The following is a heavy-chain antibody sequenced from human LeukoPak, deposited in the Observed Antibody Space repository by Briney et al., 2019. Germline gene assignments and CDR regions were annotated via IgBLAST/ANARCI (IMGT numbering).Heavy chain of an antibody. CDR2: IWYDGSNK. D-gene: IGHD2-15*01. J-gene: IGHJ6*02. Sequence: GGSLRLSCAASGFTFSSYGMHWVRQAPGKGLEWVAVIWYDGSNKYYADSVEGRFTISRDNSKNTLYLQMNSLRAEDTAVYYCARENDMGYCSGGRCYKGYNAMDVWGQGTTVTVSS. V-gene: IGHV3-33*01. CDR3: ARENDMGYCSGGRCYKGYNAMDV. CDR1: GFTFSSYG.